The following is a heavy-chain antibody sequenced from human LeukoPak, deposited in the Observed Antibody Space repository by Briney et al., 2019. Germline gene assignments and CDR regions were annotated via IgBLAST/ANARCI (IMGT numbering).Heavy chain of an antibody. J-gene: IGHJ4*02. D-gene: IGHD3-10*01. CDR1: GYTFTSYG. CDR3: ARDHEPLLWFGEMSDY. CDR2: ISAYNGNT. V-gene: IGHV1-18*01. Sequence: GASVKVSCKASGYTFTSYGISWVRQAPGQGLEWMGWISAYNGNTNYAQKLQGRVTMTTDTSTSTAYMGLRSLRSDDTAVYYCARDHEPLLWFGEMSDYWGQGTLVTVSS.